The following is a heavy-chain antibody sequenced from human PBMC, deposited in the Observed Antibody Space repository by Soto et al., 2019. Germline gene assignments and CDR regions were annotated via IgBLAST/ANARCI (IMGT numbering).Heavy chain of an antibody. CDR1: GFSLSTSGVG. Sequence: QITLKESGPTLVKPTQTLTLTCTFSGFSLSTSGVGVGWIRQPPGKALEWLALIYWDDDKRYSPSLKSRLTITKDTSRNRGVLTVLHTDPVDRATYYCAHRIRGGLDDAFAIWGQGTMVTVSS. V-gene: IGHV2-5*02. D-gene: IGHD3-16*01. CDR3: AHRIRGGLDDAFAI. J-gene: IGHJ3*02. CDR2: IYWDDDK.